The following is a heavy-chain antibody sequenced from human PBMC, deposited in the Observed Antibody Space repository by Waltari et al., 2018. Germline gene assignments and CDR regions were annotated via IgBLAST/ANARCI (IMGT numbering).Heavy chain of an antibody. V-gene: IGHV4-4*07. Sequence: QVQLQESGPGLVKPSETLSLTCTVSGGSISRYYWSWIRQPAGQGLEWIGRIYTSGSTNYNPSLKSRVTMSVDTSKNQFSLKLSSVTAADTAVYYCAREYSSSWMSGYYYYYYMDVWGKGTTVTISS. J-gene: IGHJ6*03. CDR1: GGSISRYY. CDR3: AREYSSSWMSGYYYYYYMDV. D-gene: IGHD6-13*01. CDR2: IYTSGST.